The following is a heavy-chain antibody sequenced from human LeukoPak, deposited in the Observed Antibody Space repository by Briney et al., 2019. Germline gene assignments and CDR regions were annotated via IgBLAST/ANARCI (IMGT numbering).Heavy chain of an antibody. CDR1: GYTFTSYD. CDR3: ARAKLMAARRVHTGNWFDP. Sequence: GASVKVSCKASGYTFTSYDINWVRQATGQGLEWMGWMNPNSGNTGYAQKFQGRVTMTRNTSISTAYMELSSLRSEDTAVYYCARAKLMAARRVHTGNWFDPWGQGTLVTVSS. CDR2: MNPNSGNT. V-gene: IGHV1-8*01. J-gene: IGHJ5*02. D-gene: IGHD6-6*01.